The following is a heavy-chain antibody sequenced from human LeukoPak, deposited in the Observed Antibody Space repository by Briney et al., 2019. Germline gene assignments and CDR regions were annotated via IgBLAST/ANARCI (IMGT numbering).Heavy chain of an antibody. CDR3: AAAHRYSYGYGY. D-gene: IGHD5-18*01. V-gene: IGHV1-58*02. J-gene: IGHJ4*02. CDR2: IVVGSGNT. Sequence: SVKVSCKASGFTFTSSAMQWVRQARGQRLEWIGWIVVGSGNTNHAQKFQERVTITRDMSTSTAYMELSSLRSEDTAVYYCAAAHRYSYGYGYWGQGTLVTVSS. CDR1: GFTFTSSA.